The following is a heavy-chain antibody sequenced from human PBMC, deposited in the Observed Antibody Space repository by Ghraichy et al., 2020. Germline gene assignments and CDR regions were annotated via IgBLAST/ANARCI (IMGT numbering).Heavy chain of an antibody. Sequence: GGSLRLSCAASGFSLANAWMTWLRQAPGKGLEWVGRIKSKSDGGTTDFAAPVKGRFAISRDDSTDTLFLQMNSLKTEHTAVYYCTTVSQKLWRFYYYYGRDYWGQGTMVSVSS. V-gene: IGHV3-15*01. CDR3: TTVSQKLWRFYYYYGRDY. CDR1: GFSLANAW. D-gene: IGHD3-16*01. J-gene: IGHJ6*02. CDR2: IKSKSDGGTT.